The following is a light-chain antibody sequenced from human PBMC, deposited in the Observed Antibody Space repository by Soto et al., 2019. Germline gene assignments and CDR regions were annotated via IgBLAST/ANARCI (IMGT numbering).Light chain of an antibody. V-gene: IGKV3-15*01. CDR3: QQYDNLPPWT. CDR2: GAS. J-gene: IGKJ1*01. CDR1: QSVGTY. Sequence: EIVMTQSPATLSVSPGERATLSCKASQSVGTYLAWYQQKPGQAPRLLIYGASTRAAGVPARFSGGGSGTEFTLTISSQQSEDFAIYHCQQYDNLPPWTFGQGTKVEIK.